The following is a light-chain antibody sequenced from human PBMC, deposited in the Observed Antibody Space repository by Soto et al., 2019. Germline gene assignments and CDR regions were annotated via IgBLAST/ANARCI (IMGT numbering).Light chain of an antibody. CDR3: QQTSNTPQT. Sequence: DIKMTQSPSSLSASVGDRVTITCRASQNIDIYLHWYQQKPGTAPKLLIYGASSLQSGVPSRFSGSGSGTDFTLTIRSLQPEDFATYYCQQTSNTPQTFGGRTKVDIK. CDR1: QNIDIY. J-gene: IGKJ4*01. CDR2: GAS. V-gene: IGKV1-39*01.